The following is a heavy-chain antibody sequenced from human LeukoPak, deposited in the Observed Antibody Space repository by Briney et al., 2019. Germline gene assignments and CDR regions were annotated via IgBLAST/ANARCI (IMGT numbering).Heavy chain of an antibody. CDR1: GFTFSSYW. CDR3: ARVVWDYYYYGMDV. V-gene: IGHV3-7*01. CDR2: IKHDGSEK. Sequence: GGSLRLSCAASGFTFSSYWMSWVRQAPGKGLEWVANIKHDGSEKYYVDSVKGRFTISRDNAKNSLYLQMNSLRAEDTAVYYCARVVWDYYYYGMDVWGQGTTVTVSS. D-gene: IGHD2-8*01. J-gene: IGHJ6*02.